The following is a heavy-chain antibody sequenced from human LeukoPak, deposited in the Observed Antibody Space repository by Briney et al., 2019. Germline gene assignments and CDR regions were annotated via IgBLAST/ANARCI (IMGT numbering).Heavy chain of an antibody. Sequence: GGSLRLSCAASGFTFDDYGMSWVRQAPGKGLEWVSGINWNGGSTGYADSVKGRFTISRDNAKNSLYLQMNSLRAEDTALYYCAKSRRPYYYDSSGFDYWGQGTLVTVSS. J-gene: IGHJ4*02. CDR3: AKSRRPYYYDSSGFDY. CDR2: INWNGGST. V-gene: IGHV3-20*04. CDR1: GFTFDDYG. D-gene: IGHD3-22*01.